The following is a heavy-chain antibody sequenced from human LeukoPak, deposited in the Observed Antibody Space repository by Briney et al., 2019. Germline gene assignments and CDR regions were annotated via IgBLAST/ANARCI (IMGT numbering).Heavy chain of an antibody. V-gene: IGHV1-8*03. D-gene: IGHD3-10*01. CDR3: ARALDELLWFGE. CDR2: MNPNTGKT. CDR1: GYTFTGYD. J-gene: IGHJ4*02. Sequence: ASVKVSCKASGYTFTGYDINWVRQAAGQGLEWVGWMNPNTGKTALAQKFQGRVTITADESTSTAYMELSSLRSEDTAVYYCARALDELLWFGEWGQGTLVTVSS.